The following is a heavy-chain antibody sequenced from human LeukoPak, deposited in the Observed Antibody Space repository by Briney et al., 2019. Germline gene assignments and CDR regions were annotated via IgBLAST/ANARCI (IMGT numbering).Heavy chain of an antibody. CDR1: GYTFTSYA. D-gene: IGHD2-2*01. Sequence: VASVKVSCKASGYTFTSYAMNWVRQAPGQGLEWMGWINTSTGNPTYAQGFTGRFVFSLDTSVSTAYLQISSLKAEDTAVYYCAREYHHLGMDVWGQGTTVTVSS. J-gene: IGHJ6*02. V-gene: IGHV7-4-1*02. CDR3: AREYHHLGMDV. CDR2: INTSTGNP.